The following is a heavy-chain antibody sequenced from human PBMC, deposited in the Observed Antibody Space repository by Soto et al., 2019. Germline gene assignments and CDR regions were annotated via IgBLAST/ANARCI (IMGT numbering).Heavy chain of an antibody. D-gene: IGHD2-2*01. CDR1: GFTFSSYS. Sequence: EVQLVESGGGLVKPGGSLRLSCAASGFTFSSYSMNWVRQAPGKGLEWVSSISSSSSYIYYADSVKGRFTISRDNAKNSLYLQRNSLGAEDTAVYYCAGGGDDIVVVPAAVWGQGTLVTVSS. CDR3: AGGGDDIVVVPAAV. V-gene: IGHV3-21*01. CDR2: ISSSSSYI. J-gene: IGHJ4*02.